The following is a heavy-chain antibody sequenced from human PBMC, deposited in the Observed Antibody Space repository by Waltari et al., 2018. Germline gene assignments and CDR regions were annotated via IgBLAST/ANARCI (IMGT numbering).Heavy chain of an antibody. Sequence: QVQLVQSGAEVKKPGSSVKVSCKASGGTFSSYAISWVRQAPGQGLEWMGGGIPIVGTANYAQKCQGRVTITADKSTSTAYMELSSLRSEDTAVYYCAHNSGEYYDSSGTFDYWGQGTLVTVSS. CDR3: AHNSGEYYDSSGTFDY. CDR1: GGTFSSYA. V-gene: IGHV1-69*14. D-gene: IGHD3-22*01. CDR2: GIPIVGTA. J-gene: IGHJ4*02.